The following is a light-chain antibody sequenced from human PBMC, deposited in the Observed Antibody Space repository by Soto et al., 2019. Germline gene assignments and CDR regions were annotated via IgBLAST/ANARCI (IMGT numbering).Light chain of an antibody. Sequence: QSVLTQPPSVSGAPGQRITISCTGTSSNIGAGSDVHWYQQLPGAAPKLLIYGNTNRPSGVPDRFSGSKSGTSASLAITGLQAEDEADYYGQSYDSRLSRVFGTGTKLTVL. CDR1: SSNIGAGSD. V-gene: IGLV1-40*01. J-gene: IGLJ1*01. CDR2: GNT. CDR3: QSYDSRLSRV.